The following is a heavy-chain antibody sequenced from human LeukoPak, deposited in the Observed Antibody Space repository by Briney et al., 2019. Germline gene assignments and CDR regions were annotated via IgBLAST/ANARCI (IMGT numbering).Heavy chain of an antibody. D-gene: IGHD5-18*01. Sequence: GASVKVSCKASGYTFTGYYMHWVRQAPGQGLEWMGWINPNSGGTNYAQKFQGRVTMTRDTSISTAYMELSRLRSDDTAVYYCASTVDTAMVLLDYWGQGTLVTVSS. J-gene: IGHJ4*02. CDR1: GYTFTGYY. CDR3: ASTVDTAMVLLDY. V-gene: IGHV1-2*02. CDR2: INPNSGGT.